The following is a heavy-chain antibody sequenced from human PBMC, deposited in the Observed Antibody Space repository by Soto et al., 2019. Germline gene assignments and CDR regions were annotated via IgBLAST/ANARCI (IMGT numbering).Heavy chain of an antibody. CDR3: AEGGGGDHGY. Sequence: QLVESEGGLVQPGGSLRLSCAASGFIFTTSDMSWVRQAPGKGLEWVSSITTTGDTTHYADSVRGRFTISRDNARNTGYLQKNRLRAADRAGYYWAEGGGGDHGYWGQGTLVAVSS. V-gene: IGHV3-23*04. CDR2: ITTTGDTT. CDR1: GFIFTTSD. J-gene: IGHJ4*02. D-gene: IGHD2-21*02.